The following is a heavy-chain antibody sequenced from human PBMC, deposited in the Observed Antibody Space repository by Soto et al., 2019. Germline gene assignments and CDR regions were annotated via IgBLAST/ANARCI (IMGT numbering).Heavy chain of an antibody. D-gene: IGHD5-18*01. Sequence: PSETLSLSCTVSGGSVSSAGYYWTWIRQPPGKGLEWIGYIYYTGNTNYNPSLKSRVTISVDTSKNQFSLKLTSVTAADTALYYCARDIRGYSRAFDYWGQGTLVTVSS. CDR2: IYYTGNT. J-gene: IGHJ4*02. CDR1: GGSVSSAGYY. V-gene: IGHV4-61*08. CDR3: ARDIRGYSRAFDY.